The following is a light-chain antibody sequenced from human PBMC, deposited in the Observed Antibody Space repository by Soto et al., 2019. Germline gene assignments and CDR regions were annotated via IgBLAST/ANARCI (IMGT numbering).Light chain of an antibody. V-gene: IGLV1-44*01. CDR1: SSNIGGNP. J-gene: IGLJ3*02. Sequence: QSVLTQPPSASGTPGQRVTISCSGSSSNIGGNPVNWYQQLPGTAPKLLIYNNNQRPSGLPDRFSGSKSGTSASLAISGLQSEDEADYYCAAWHDSLNGPVFGGGTKLTVL. CDR2: NNN. CDR3: AAWHDSLNGPV.